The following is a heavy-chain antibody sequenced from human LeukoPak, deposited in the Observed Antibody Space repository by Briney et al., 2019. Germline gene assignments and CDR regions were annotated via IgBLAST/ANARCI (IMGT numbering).Heavy chain of an antibody. CDR3: AKDGGIYYDSSGLES. Sequence: PGGSLRLSCAASGFTFSSYAMSWVRQAPGKGLEWVSAISGSGGSTYYADSVKGRFTISRDNSKNTLYLQMNSLRAEDTAVYYCAKDGGIYYDSSGLESWGQGTLVTVSS. CDR2: ISGSGGST. CDR1: GFTFSSYA. V-gene: IGHV3-23*01. D-gene: IGHD3-22*01. J-gene: IGHJ4*02.